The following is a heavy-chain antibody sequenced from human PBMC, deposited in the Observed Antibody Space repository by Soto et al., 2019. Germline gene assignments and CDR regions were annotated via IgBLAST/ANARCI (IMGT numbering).Heavy chain of an antibody. CDR1: GGSFSGYY. D-gene: IGHD6-13*01. CDR2: INHSGST. CDR3: ARDIAAPTNTNFYYYYMDV. V-gene: IGHV4-34*01. Sequence: SETLSLTCAVYGGSFSGYYWSWIRQPTGKGLEWIGEINHSGSTNYNPSLKSRVTISVDTSKNQFSLKLSSVTAADTAVYYCARDIAAPTNTNFYYYYMDVWGKGTTVTVSS. J-gene: IGHJ6*03.